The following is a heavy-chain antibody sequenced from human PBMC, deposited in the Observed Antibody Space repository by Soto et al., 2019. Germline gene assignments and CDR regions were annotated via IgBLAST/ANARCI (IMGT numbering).Heavy chain of an antibody. V-gene: IGHV1-24*01. Sequence: ASVKVSCKVSGYTLTELSMHWVRQAPGKGLEWMGGFDPEDGETIYAQKFQGRVTMTEDTSTDTAYMELSSLRSEDTAVYYCATVPSTSSYDILTGYIDVYYFDYWGQGTLVTVSS. CDR2: FDPEDGET. J-gene: IGHJ4*02. D-gene: IGHD3-9*01. CDR1: GYTLTELS. CDR3: ATVPSTSSYDILTGYIDVYYFDY.